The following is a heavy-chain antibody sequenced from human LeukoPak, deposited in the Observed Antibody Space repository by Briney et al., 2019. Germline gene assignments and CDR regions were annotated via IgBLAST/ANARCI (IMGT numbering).Heavy chain of an antibody. D-gene: IGHD3-10*01. Sequence: PGGSLRLSCAASGFTFSTYWMHWVRQAPGKGLVWVSRINTDGISTNYADSVKGRFTMSRDNAKNTLYLQMNSLRAEDTAVYYCARGRYYGSGSYLYYYYGMDVWGQGTTVTVSS. CDR2: INTDGIST. V-gene: IGHV3-74*01. CDR3: ARGRYYGSGSYLYYYYGMDV. J-gene: IGHJ6*02. CDR1: GFTFSTYW.